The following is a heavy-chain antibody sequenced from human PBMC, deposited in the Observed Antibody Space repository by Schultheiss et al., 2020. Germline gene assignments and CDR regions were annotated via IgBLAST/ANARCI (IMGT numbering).Heavy chain of an antibody. CDR1: GFTFSSYS. V-gene: IGHV3-53*01. CDR3: TSPYDSSRY. CDR2: IYSGGST. Sequence: GGSLRLSCAASGFTFSSYSMNWVRQAPGKGLEWVSVIYSGGSTYYADSVKGRFTISRDDSKNTAYLQMNSLKTEDTAVYYCTSPYDSSRYWGQGTLVTVSS. J-gene: IGHJ4*02. D-gene: IGHD3-22*01.